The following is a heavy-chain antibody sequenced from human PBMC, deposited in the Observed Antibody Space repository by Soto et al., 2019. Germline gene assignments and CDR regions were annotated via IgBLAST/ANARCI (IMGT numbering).Heavy chain of an antibody. CDR2: IIPIFGTA. Sequence: SVKFSFKASGGTFSSYAISWVRQAPGQGLECIGGIIPIFGTANYAQKFQGRVTITADKSTSTAYMELSSLRSEATAVYYCARRTVAYPYYYVMDVWGQGTTVTVSS. V-gene: IGHV1-69*06. D-gene: IGHD3-16*01. CDR3: ARRTVAYPYYYVMDV. J-gene: IGHJ6*02. CDR1: GGTFSSYA.